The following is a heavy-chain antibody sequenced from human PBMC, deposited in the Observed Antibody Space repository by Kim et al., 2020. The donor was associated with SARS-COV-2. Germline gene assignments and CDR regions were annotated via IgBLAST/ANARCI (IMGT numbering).Heavy chain of an antibody. CDR1: GGSISSSSYY. V-gene: IGHV4-39*01. D-gene: IGHD6-19*01. CDR3: ATPRAGAGAFHI. Sequence: SETLSLTCTVSGGSISSSSYYWGWIRQRPGKGLEWIGSIYYSGSTYYNPSNKSLVTISVDTSKNQFSLKLSSMTAADTAVYYCATPRAGAGAFHIWGQGTMVTVSS. CDR2: IYYSGST. J-gene: IGHJ3*02.